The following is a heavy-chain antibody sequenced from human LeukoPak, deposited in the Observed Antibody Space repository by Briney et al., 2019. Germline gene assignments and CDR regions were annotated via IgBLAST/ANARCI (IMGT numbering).Heavy chain of an antibody. CDR3: ARDGTSTDDY. CDR2: ISGNNDNP. CDR1: GYTFSNFG. J-gene: IGHJ4*02. Sequence: ASVKVSCKASGYTFSNFGISWVRQAPGQGLEWMGWISGNNDNPNYGQKFQGRFTVTTDSSTNTADMELRNLRSDETAVYYCARDGTSTDDYWGQGTLVTVSS. V-gene: IGHV1-18*01. D-gene: IGHD2-2*01.